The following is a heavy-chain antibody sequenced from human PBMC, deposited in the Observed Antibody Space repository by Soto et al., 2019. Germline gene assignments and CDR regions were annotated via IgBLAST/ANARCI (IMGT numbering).Heavy chain of an antibody. CDR3: ARNHGSLVPAATGGYFYYGLDA. CDR2: IIPSFGTA. D-gene: IGHD2-2*01. V-gene: IGHV1-69*01. CDR1: GGTFSSYA. J-gene: IGHJ6*02. Sequence: QVQLVQSGAEVKKPGSSVKVSCKASGGTFSSYALSWVRQAPGQGLEWMGGIIPSFGTANYAQKLQGRVTITADESTSTGYMELSSLRSEDTAVYYCARNHGSLVPAATGGYFYYGLDAWGQGTTVIVSS.